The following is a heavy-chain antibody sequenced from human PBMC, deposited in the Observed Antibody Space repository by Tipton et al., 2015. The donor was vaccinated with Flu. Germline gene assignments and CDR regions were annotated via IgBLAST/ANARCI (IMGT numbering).Heavy chain of an antibody. D-gene: IGHD3-10*01. CDR1: GYSFTSYW. J-gene: IGHJ6*02. Sequence: MQLVQSGAEVKKPGESLMISCKGSGYSFTSYWIGWVRQMPGKGLEWMGIIYPGDSDTRYSPSFQGQVTISADKSISTAYLQWSSLKASDPAMDYCARLQSSGSGSPLDYYYGMDVWGQGTTVTVSS. CDR2: IYPGDSDT. CDR3: ARLQSSGSGSPLDYYYGMDV. V-gene: IGHV5-51*01.